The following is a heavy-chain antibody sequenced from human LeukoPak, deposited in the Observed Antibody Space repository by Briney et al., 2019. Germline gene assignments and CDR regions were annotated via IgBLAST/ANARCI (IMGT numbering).Heavy chain of an antibody. V-gene: IGHV3-74*01. J-gene: IGHJ4*02. D-gene: IGHD1-26*01. Sequence: PGGSLRLSCAASGFTFSIYSVNWVRQAPGKGLVWVSRISPDGTGTNYADSVKGRFTISRDNAKNTLYLQMNSLRVEDTAVYYCATVGMGATIGYWGQGTLVTVSS. CDR3: ATVGMGATIGY. CDR2: ISPDGTGT. CDR1: GFTFSIYS.